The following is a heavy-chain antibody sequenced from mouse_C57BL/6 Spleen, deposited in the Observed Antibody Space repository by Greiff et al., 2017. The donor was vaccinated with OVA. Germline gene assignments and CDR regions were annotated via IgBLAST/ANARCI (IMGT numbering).Heavy chain of an antibody. J-gene: IGHJ2*01. CDR3: TRSNGDY. CDR2: IDPETGGT. V-gene: IGHV1-15*01. CDR1: GYTFTDYE. Sequence: QVQLKESGAELVRPGASVTLSCKASGYTFTDYEMHWVEQTPVHGLEWIGAIDPETGGTAYNKKFKGKAILTADKSSSTAYMELRSLTSEDSAVYYGTRSNGDYWGQGTTLTVSS. D-gene: IGHD2-5*01.